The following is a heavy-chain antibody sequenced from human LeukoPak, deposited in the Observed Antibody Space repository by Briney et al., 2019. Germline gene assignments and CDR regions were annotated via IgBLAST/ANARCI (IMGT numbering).Heavy chain of an antibody. CDR2: MEYDGSNK. D-gene: IGHD1-26*01. CDR3: ARDPYSGGYGDYYYYYMDL. J-gene: IGHJ6*03. Sequence: GGSLRLSCAASGFTFSTYGMHWVRQAPGKGPEWVSFMEYDGSNKYYADSVKGRFTISRDNSKNTLYLQMNSLRAEDTAVYYCARDPYSGGYGDYYYYYMDLWGQGTTVTISS. V-gene: IGHV3-30*12. CDR1: GFTFSTYG.